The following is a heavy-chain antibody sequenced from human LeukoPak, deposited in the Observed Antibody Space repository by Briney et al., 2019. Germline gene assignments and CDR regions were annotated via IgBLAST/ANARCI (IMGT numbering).Heavy chain of an antibody. D-gene: IGHD6-13*01. V-gene: IGHV3-48*01. CDR1: GFPFSSYS. CDR2: ISGSDTTI. CDR3: ARGGSWTDY. Sequence: GGSLRLSCAASGFPFSSYSMNWVRRAPGKGLEWVSYISGSDTTIYYAHSVKGRFTMSRDNAKNSLYLQMNSLRVEDTAVYYCARGGSWTDYWGQGTLVTVSS. J-gene: IGHJ4*02.